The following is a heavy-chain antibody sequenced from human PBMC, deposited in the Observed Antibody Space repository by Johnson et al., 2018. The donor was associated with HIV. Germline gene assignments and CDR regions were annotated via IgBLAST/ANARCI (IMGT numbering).Heavy chain of an antibody. CDR1: GFTFSNAW. CDR2: ISGSGGST. Sequence: VQLVESGGGLVQPGGSLRLSCVASGFTFSNAWMSWVRHAPGKGLEWVSAISGSGGSTYYADSVKGRFTISRDNSKNTLYLQMNSLKTEDTAVFYCTTGFAAFDIWGQGTMVTVSS. CDR3: TTGFAAFDI. V-gene: IGHV3-23*04. J-gene: IGHJ3*02.